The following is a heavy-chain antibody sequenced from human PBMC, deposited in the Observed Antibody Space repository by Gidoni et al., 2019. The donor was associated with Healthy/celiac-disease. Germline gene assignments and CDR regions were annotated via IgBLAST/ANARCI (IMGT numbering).Heavy chain of an antibody. CDR1: GFPFSSYA. Sequence: EVQLLESGGGLVQPGGSLRLSCAAYGFPFSSYAMSWVRQAPGKGLEWVSAISGSGGSTYYADSVKGRFTISRDNSKNTLYLQMNSLRAEDTAVYYCANLPVGATYGMDVWGQGTTVTVSS. V-gene: IGHV3-23*01. D-gene: IGHD1-26*01. CDR2: ISGSGGST. J-gene: IGHJ6*02. CDR3: ANLPVGATYGMDV.